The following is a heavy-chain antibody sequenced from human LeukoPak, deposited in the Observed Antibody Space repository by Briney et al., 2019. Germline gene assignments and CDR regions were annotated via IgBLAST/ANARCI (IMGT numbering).Heavy chain of an antibody. CDR2: ISRKSSSI. CDR3: AKDRAGDGIRAFDI. D-gene: IGHD5-24*01. V-gene: IGHV3-9*01. Sequence: GGSLRLSCAASGFTFDDYATHWVRQVPGKGLEWVSGISRKSSSIDYADSVKGRFTISRDNAKNSLYLQMNSLRAEDTALYYCAKDRAGDGIRAFDIWGQGTMVTVSS. CDR1: GFTFDDYA. J-gene: IGHJ3*02.